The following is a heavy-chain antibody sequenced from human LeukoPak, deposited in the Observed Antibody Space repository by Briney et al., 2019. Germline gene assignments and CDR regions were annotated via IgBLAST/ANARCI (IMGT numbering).Heavy chain of an antibody. CDR3: AGYSSSWYSFYYYYGMDV. CDR1: GGSISSSSYY. D-gene: IGHD6-13*01. CDR2: IYYSGST. J-gene: IGHJ6*02. V-gene: IGHV4-39*01. Sequence: SETLSLTCPVSGGSISSSSYYWGWIRPPPGKGLEWIGSIYYSGSTYYNPSLKSRVTISVDTSKNQFSLKLSSVTAADTAVYYCAGYSSSWYSFYYYYGMDVWGQGTTVTVSS.